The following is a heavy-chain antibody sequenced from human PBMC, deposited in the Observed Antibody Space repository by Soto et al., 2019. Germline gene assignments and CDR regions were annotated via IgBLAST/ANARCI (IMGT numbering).Heavy chain of an antibody. J-gene: IGHJ6*02. CDR2: IDPSDSYT. D-gene: IGHD2-8*01. CDR3: ARSLTMVYYYGMDV. CDR1: GYRFTSYW. Sequence: XESLKISCQGSGYRFTSYWISLVRQMPGKGLEWMGRIDPSDSYTNYSPSFQGHVTISADKSISTAYLQWSSLKASDTAMYYCARSLTMVYYYGMDVWGQGTTVTVSS. V-gene: IGHV5-10-1*01.